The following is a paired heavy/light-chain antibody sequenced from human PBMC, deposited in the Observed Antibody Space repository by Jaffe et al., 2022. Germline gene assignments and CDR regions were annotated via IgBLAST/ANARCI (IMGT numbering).Light chain of an antibody. CDR1: QSISSY. J-gene: IGKJ5*01. CDR3: QQSYSTPRTT. CDR2: AAS. Sequence: DIQMTQSPSSLSASVGDRVTITCRASQSISSYLNWYQQKPGKAPKLLIYAASSLQSGVPSRFSGSGSGTDFTLTISSLQPEDFATYYCQQSYSTPRTTFGQGTRLEIK. V-gene: IGKV1-39*01.
Heavy chain of an antibody. CDR3: ARDRSERMTTVTSFGVGLYWYFDL. J-gene: IGHJ2*01. CDR2: INTNTGNP. CDR1: GYTFTSYA. D-gene: IGHD4-17*01. Sequence: QVQLVQSGSELKKPGASVKVSCKASGYTFTSYAMNWVRQAPGQGLEWMGWINTNTGNPTYAQGFTGRFVFSLDTSVSTAYLQISSLKAEDTAVYYCARDRSERMTTVTSFGVGLYWYFDLWGRGTLVTVSS. V-gene: IGHV7-4-1*02.